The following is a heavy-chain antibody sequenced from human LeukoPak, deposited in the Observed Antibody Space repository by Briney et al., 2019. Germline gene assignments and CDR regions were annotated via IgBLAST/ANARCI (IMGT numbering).Heavy chain of an antibody. D-gene: IGHD1-26*01. CDR2: ISSNGGST. Sequence: GGSLRLSCAASGFTFSSYAMHWVRQAPGKGLEYVSAISSNGGSTYYANSVKGRFTISRDNSKNTLYLQMGSLRAEDMAVYYCAGVGGSYYVAAFDIWGQGTMVTVSS. CDR1: GFTFSSYA. CDR3: AGVGGSYYVAAFDI. V-gene: IGHV3-64*01. J-gene: IGHJ3*02.